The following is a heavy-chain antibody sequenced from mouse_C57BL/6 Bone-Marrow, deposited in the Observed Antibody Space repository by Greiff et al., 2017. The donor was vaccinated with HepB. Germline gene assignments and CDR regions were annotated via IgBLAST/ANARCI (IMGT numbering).Heavy chain of an antibody. J-gene: IGHJ4*01. CDR2: IWTGGGT. D-gene: IGHD3-2*02. CDR3: ARERAAQATWAMDY. CDR1: GFSLTSYA. V-gene: IGHV2-9-1*01. Sequence: VQGVESGPGLVAPSQSLSITCTVSGFSLTSYAISWVRQPPGKGLEWLGVIWTGGGTNDNSALKSRLSISKDNSKSQVFLKMNSLQTDDTARYYCARERAAQATWAMDYWGQGTSVTVSS.